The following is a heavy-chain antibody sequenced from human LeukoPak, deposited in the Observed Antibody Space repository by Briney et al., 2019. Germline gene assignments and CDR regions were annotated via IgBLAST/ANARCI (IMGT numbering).Heavy chain of an antibody. Sequence: SETLSLTCTVFGGSIGGYYWSWIRQHPGKGLEWIGYIYYSGSTYYNPSLKSRVTISVDTSKNQFSLKLSSVTAADTAVYYCARERGRSGYYEDNYYYYYYGMDVWGQGTTVTVSS. V-gene: IGHV4-31*03. CDR1: GGSIGGYY. J-gene: IGHJ6*02. CDR2: IYYSGST. CDR3: ARERGRSGYYEDNYYYYYYGMDV. D-gene: IGHD3-22*01.